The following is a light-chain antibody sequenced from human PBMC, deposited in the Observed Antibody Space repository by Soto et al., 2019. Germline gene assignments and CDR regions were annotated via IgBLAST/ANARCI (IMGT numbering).Light chain of an antibody. CDR3: QQYDSSPRT. V-gene: IGKV3-11*01. CDR2: DAS. J-gene: IGKJ1*01. CDR1: QSVRAY. Sequence: IVLTQSPDTLSLSPGERATLSCRASQSVRAYLAWYQQKPGQAPRLLIYDASNRATGIPARFSGSGSGTDFTLTISSLEPEDFAVYWCQQYDSSPRTFGQGTKVEIK.